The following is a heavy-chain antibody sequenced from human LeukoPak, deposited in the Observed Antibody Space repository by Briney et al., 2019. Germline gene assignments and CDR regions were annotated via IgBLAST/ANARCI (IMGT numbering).Heavy chain of an antibody. CDR3: ASHVTVLGTRGFDF. J-gene: IGHJ4*02. CDR2: VHHGGAS. Sequence: SETLSPTCTVSGGSISSGDFYWSWIRQPPGKGLEWIGEVHHGGASDYDPSLESRVTISVDKSKNRFSLNLRSVTAADTATYYCASHVTVLGTRGFDFWGRGTLVTVS. V-gene: IGHV4-39*07. CDR1: GGSISSGDFY. D-gene: IGHD6-19*01.